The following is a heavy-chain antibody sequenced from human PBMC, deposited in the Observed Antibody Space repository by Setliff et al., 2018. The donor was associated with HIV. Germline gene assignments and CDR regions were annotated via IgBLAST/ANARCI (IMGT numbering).Heavy chain of an antibody. D-gene: IGHD1-26*01. V-gene: IGHV1-2*02. CDR3: ARDLLWALGPLARVGACVN. Sequence: GASVKVSCKASGYTFTGYYMHWVRQAPGQGLEWMGWINPNSGDTNYVQKFQGRVTMTRDTSITTAYMELSRLTSDDTAVYYCARDLLWALGPLARVGACVNWGQGTLVTVSS. J-gene: IGHJ4*02. CDR1: GYTFTGYY. CDR2: INPNSGDT.